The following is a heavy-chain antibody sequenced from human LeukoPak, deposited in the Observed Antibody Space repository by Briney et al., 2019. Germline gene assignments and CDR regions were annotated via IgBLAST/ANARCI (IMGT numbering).Heavy chain of an antibody. D-gene: IGHD4-11*01. CDR1: GFTFSSYA. Sequence: GGSLRLSCAASGFTFSSYAMSWVRQAPGKGLEWVSAISGGGGSTYYADSVKGRFTISRDNSKNTLYLQMNSLRAEDTAVYYCAKEKLDYSNIRYFDYWGQGTLVTVSS. J-gene: IGHJ4*02. CDR3: AKEKLDYSNIRYFDY. CDR2: ISGGGGST. V-gene: IGHV3-23*01.